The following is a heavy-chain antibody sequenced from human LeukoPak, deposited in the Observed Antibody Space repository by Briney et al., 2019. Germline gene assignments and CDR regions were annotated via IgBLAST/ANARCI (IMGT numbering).Heavy chain of an antibody. D-gene: IGHD1-26*01. J-gene: IGHJ3*01. V-gene: IGHV3-74*01. CDR2: INTDGSST. CDR1: GFTFDDYG. Sequence: GGSLRLSCAASGFTFDDYGMSWVRQAPGKGLVWVSRINTDGSSTNYADSVKGRFAVSRDNAKNTLYLQMNSLRVEDTAVYYCARVIGWDEPFDLWGQGTMVTVSS. CDR3: ARVIGWDEPFDL.